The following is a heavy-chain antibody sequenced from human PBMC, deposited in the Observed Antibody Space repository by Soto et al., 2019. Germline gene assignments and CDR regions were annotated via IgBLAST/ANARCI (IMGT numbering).Heavy chain of an antibody. J-gene: IGHJ5*02. CDR2: IFYAGDT. V-gene: IGHV4-31*03. Sequence: KTSETLSLTCTVSGESIATGAFYWSWIRLQSGKGPEWIGSIFYAGDTYYNPSLKSRVEISLDGSQNQFSLNLRSVTAADTAVHYCAREGDYRTWFEPWGPGTLVTVSS. D-gene: IGHD4-17*01. CDR3: AREGDYRTWFEP. CDR1: GESIATGAFY.